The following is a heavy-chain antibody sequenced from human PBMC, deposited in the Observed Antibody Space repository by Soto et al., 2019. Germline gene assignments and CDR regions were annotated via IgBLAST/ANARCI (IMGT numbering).Heavy chain of an antibody. V-gene: IGHV4-59*08. CDR2: IYYSGST. D-gene: IGHD6-13*01. Sequence: QVQLQESGPGLVKPSETLSLTCTVSGGSISSYYWSWIRQPPGKGLEWIGYIYYSGSTNYNPSLTSRVTISVDTSKNQFSLKLSSVTAADTAVYYCARQSRGSSSWSFDYWGQGTLVTVSS. CDR3: ARQSRGSSSWSFDY. J-gene: IGHJ4*02. CDR1: GGSISSYY.